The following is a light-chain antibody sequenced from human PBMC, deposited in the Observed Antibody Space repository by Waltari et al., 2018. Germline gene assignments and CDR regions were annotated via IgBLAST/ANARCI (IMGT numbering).Light chain of an antibody. CDR3: QHYLRLPVT. V-gene: IGKV3-20*01. CDR1: QSVTMAF. J-gene: IGKJ1*01. CDR2: GAS. Sequence: ELVLTQSPGTLSLSPGESATLSCRTRQSVTMAFAWYQQKPGQAPRLLIYGASNRATGIPDRFSGSGSGTDFSLTISSLEPEDFAVYYCQHYLRLPVTFGQGTKVEVK.